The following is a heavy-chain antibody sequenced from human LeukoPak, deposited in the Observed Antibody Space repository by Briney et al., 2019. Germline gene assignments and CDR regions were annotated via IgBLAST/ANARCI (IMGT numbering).Heavy chain of an antibody. Sequence: GASVTVSCKASGYTFSDYYIHWVRQAPGHGLEWMGWINPKSGGTNYAQKFQGRVTLSRDTSISTAYMELSGLRSDDTAIYYCARGPNYYGSGRSWFDPWGQGSQVTVSS. V-gene: IGHV1-2*02. D-gene: IGHD3-10*01. CDR1: GYTFSDYY. J-gene: IGHJ5*02. CDR3: ARGPNYYGSGRSWFDP. CDR2: INPKSGGT.